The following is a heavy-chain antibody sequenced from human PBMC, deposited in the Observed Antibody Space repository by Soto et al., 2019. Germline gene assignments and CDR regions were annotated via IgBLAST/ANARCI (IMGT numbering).Heavy chain of an antibody. J-gene: IGHJ6*02. CDR1: GYTFTSYG. D-gene: IGHD3-9*01. CDR2: ISAYNGNT. Sequence: QVQLVQSGAEVKKPGTSVKVSCKASGYTFTSYGISWVRQAPGQGLEWMGWISAYNGNTNYAQKLQGRVTMTTDTSTSTAYMELRSLRSDDTAVYYCARDRYHDILTGYSGYYGMDVWGQGTTVTVSS. CDR3: ARDRYHDILTGYSGYYGMDV. V-gene: IGHV1-18*01.